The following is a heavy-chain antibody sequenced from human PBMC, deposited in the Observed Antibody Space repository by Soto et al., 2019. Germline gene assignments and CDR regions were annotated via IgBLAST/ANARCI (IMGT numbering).Heavy chain of an antibody. D-gene: IGHD5-12*01. CDR3: TRDRATDDSFDI. Sequence: SLRLSCAPSGLTFTSLALNCFRQVPGKGLEWVALIWYDGSNKHYAESVNGLFTIYRDNSNNTLYLQMSSLRAEDTAVYYCTRDRATDDSFDIWAQGT. J-gene: IGHJ3*02. CDR2: IWYDGSNK. V-gene: IGHV3-33*01. CDR1: GLTFTSLA.